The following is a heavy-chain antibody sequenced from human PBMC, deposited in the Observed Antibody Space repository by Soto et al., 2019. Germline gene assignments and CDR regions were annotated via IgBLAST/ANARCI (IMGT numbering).Heavy chain of an antibody. CDR2: TYYRSKWFN. J-gene: IGHJ6*02. D-gene: IGHD3-10*01. CDR1: GVSVSSDTAS. CDR3: VRDWRGFYYGMDV. V-gene: IGHV6-1*01. Sequence: PSQTLSLTCAISGVSVSSDTASWNWIRQSPSRGLEWLGRTYYRSKWFNDYAVSVESRITINADTSKNQFSLQLSSVTPEDTAVYYCVRDWRGFYYGMDVWGQGTTVTVSS.